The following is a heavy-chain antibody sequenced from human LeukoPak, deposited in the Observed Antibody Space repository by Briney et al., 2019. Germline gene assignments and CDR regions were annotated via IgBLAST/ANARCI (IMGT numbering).Heavy chain of an antibody. CDR2: IYITGST. V-gene: IGHV4-4*07. CDR3: AKKDGDF. J-gene: IGHJ4*02. CDR1: GASISEYY. Sequence: SETLSLTCSVSGASISEYYWTWFRQPAGKGLEWIGRIYITGSTNYNPSLKSRVTMSVDTSKNQLSLKLTSLTAADTAVYYCAKKDGDFWGQGTLVSVSS.